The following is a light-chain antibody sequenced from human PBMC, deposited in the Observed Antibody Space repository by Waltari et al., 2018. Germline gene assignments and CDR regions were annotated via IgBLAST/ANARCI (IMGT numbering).Light chain of an antibody. CDR1: TSNIGSNT. Sequence: QSVLTQPPSASGTPGQMVTISCSGSTSNIGSNTVNWYQQLPGTAPKLLIYTNNQRPSGVPDRFSGSKSGTSASLAISGLQSEDEADYYCAVWDDSLSGPGFGGGTKVTVL. V-gene: IGLV1-44*01. CDR3: AVWDDSLSGPG. CDR2: TNN. J-gene: IGLJ3*02.